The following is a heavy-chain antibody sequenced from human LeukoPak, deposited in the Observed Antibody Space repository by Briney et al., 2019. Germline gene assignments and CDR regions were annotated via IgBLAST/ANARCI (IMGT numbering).Heavy chain of an antibody. J-gene: IGHJ4*02. D-gene: IGHD2-15*01. V-gene: IGHV1-2*02. Sequence: ASVKVSCKASGYTFSDYYMHWVRQAPGQGLEWMGWINLKRGGTNYAQHFQGRVTMTRDTSITTAYMDLSSLTSDDTAVYYCARGLDRVAAVNWGQGTLVTVSS. CDR2: INLKRGGT. CDR3: ARGLDRVAAVN. CDR1: GYTFSDYY.